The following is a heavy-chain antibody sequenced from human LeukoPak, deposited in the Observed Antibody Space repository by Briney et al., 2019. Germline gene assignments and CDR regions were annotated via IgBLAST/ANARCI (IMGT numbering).Heavy chain of an antibody. J-gene: IGHJ6*03. CDR1: GGSISSSSYY. V-gene: IGHV4-39*01. D-gene: IGHD1-26*01. CDR3: ASHHSGSYRYYYYYYMDV. Sequence: SETLSLTCTVSGGSISSSSYYWGWIRQPPGKGLEWIGGIYYSGSTYYNPSPKSRVTISVDTSKNQFSLKLSSVTAADTAVYYCASHHSGSYRYYYYYYMDVWGKGTTVTVSS. CDR2: IYYSGST.